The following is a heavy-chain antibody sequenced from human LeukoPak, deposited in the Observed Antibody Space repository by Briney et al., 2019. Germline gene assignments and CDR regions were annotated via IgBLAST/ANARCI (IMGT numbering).Heavy chain of an antibody. D-gene: IGHD4-17*01. CDR2: IRSKANSYAT. Sequence: GGSLRLSCAASGFTFSSYEMNWVRQAPGKGLEWVGRIRSKANSYATAYAASVKGRFTISRDDSKNTAYLQMNSLKTEDTAVYYCTRPSGDYDYWGQGTLVTVSS. CDR3: TRPSGDYDY. J-gene: IGHJ4*02. CDR1: GFTFSSYE. V-gene: IGHV3-73*01.